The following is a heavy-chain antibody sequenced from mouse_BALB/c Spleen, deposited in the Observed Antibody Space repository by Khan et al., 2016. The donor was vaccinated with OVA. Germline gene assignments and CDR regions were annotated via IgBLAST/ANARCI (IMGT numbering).Heavy chain of an antibody. Sequence: EVQLVESGPGLVKPSQSLSLTCTVTGYSITSDYAWNWIRQFPGNKLEWMGYISYSGSTAYHPSLTSRISITRATSKYQFFLTLNSVTTEDTATYFCTRGRGSWGQGTTLTVSS. D-gene: IGHD3-1*01. J-gene: IGHJ2*01. CDR2: ISYSGST. V-gene: IGHV3-2*02. CDR3: TRGRGS. CDR1: GYSITSDYA.